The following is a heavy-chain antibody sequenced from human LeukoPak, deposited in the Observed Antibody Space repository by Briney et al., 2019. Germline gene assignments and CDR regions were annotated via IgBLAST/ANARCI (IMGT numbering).Heavy chain of an antibody. CDR3: AKGYYYDSSGYPYFDY. CDR1: GFTFDDYA. Sequence: GGSLRLSCAASGFTFDDYAMHWVRQAPGKGLEWVSGISWNSGSIGYADSVKGRFTISRDNAKNSLYLQMNSLRAEDTALYYCAKGYYYDSSGYPYFDYWGQGTLVTVSS. J-gene: IGHJ4*02. V-gene: IGHV3-9*01. D-gene: IGHD3-22*01. CDR2: ISWNSGSI.